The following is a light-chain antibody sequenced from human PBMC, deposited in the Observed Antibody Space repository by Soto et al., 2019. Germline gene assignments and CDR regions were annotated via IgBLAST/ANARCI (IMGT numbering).Light chain of an antibody. CDR1: SSDVGDYND. CDR2: DVS. V-gene: IGLV2-14*01. Sequence: QSALTQPASVSGSPGQSITISCTGTSSDVGDYNDVSWYQQHPGKAPKLMIYDVSNRPSGVSNRFSGSKSGNTASLTISGVQAEDEADYYCSSYTGSNTPFGTGTKLTVL. CDR3: SSYTGSNTP. J-gene: IGLJ1*01.